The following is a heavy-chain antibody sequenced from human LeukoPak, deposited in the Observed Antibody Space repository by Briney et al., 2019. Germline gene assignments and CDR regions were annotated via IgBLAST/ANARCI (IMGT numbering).Heavy chain of an antibody. Sequence: SETLSLTCAVYGGFFSGYYWSWIRQPPGKGLEWIGEINHSGSTNYNPSLKSRVTISVDTSKNQFSLKLSSVTAADTAVYYCARGPRRITMVRGVYSHYGMDVWGQGTTVTVSS. J-gene: IGHJ6*02. V-gene: IGHV4-34*01. D-gene: IGHD3-10*01. CDR3: ARGPRRITMVRGVYSHYGMDV. CDR1: GGFFSGYY. CDR2: INHSGST.